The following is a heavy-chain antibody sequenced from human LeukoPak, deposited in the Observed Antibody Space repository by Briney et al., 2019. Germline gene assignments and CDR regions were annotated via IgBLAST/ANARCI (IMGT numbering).Heavy chain of an antibody. D-gene: IGHD1-26*01. CDR2: IYTSGST. CDR1: GGSISSYY. Sequence: PSETLSLTCTVSGGSISSYYWSWIRQPPGKGLEWIGYIYTSGSTNYNPSLKSRVTISVDTSKNQFSLKLSSVTAADTAVYYCARRSLVGAAGFDYWGQRTLVTVSS. J-gene: IGHJ4*02. CDR3: ARRSLVGAAGFDY. V-gene: IGHV4-4*09.